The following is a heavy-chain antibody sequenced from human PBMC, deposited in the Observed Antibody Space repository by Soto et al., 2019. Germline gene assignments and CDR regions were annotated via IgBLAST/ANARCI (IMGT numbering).Heavy chain of an antibody. V-gene: IGHV4-39*01. CDR1: GGSISSSSYY. D-gene: IGHD6-19*01. CDR2: IYYSGST. J-gene: IGHJ5*02. CDR3: ARHPRAVADTNWFDP. Sequence: SAPLSLTCTVSGGSISSSSYYWGWIRQPPGKGLEWIGSIYYSGSTYYNPSLKSRVTISVDTSKNQFSLKLSSVTAADTAVYYCARHPRAVADTNWFDPWGQGTLVTVSS.